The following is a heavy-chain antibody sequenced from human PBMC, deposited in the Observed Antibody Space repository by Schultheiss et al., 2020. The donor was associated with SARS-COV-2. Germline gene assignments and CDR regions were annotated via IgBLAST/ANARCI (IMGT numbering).Heavy chain of an antibody. CDR3: ARTDKQSPTL. V-gene: IGHV3-30*07. D-gene: IGHD4-11*01. Sequence: GGSLRLSCAASGFTFSSYAMSWVRQAPGKGLEWVAVISYDGSNKYYADSVKGRFTISRDNSKNTLYLQMNSLRAEDTAVYYCARTDKQSPTLWGQGTLVTVSS. CDR1: GFTFSSYA. J-gene: IGHJ4*02. CDR2: ISYDGSNK.